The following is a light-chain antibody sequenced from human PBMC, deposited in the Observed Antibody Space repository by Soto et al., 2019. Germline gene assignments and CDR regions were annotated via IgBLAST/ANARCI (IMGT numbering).Light chain of an antibody. CDR1: QSVSSN. CDR2: GAS. J-gene: IGKJ1*01. Sequence: EIVMTQSPATLSVSPGERATLSCRASQSVSSNLAWYQQKPGQAPRLLIYGASTRATGIPARFSGSGSGTEFTLTISSLQSEDSAVYYCQQYSASPRTFGPGTKVEI. CDR3: QQYSASPRT. V-gene: IGKV3-15*01.